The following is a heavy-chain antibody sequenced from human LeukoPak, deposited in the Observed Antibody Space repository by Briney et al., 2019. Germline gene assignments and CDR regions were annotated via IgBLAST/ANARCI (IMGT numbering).Heavy chain of an antibody. CDR1: GYTFTSYG. CDR2: ISAHNGNT. CDR3: ARVCYDSSGYYCFDY. Sequence: ASVKVSCKASGYTFTSYGISWVRQAPGQGLEWMGWISAHNGNTNCAQKLQGRVTMTTDTSTSTAYMELRSLRSDDTAVYYCARVCYDSSGYYCFDYWGQGTLVTVSS. V-gene: IGHV1-18*01. J-gene: IGHJ4*02. D-gene: IGHD3-22*01.